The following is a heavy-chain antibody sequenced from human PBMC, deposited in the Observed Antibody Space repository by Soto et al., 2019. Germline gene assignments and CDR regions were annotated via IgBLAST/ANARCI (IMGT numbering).Heavy chain of an antibody. CDR2: IYYSGST. Sequence: SETLSLTCTVSGGSISSYYCIWIRQAPWKGLEWIGYIYYSGSTNYNPSLKSRVTISVDTSKNQFSLKLSSVTAADTAVYYCARVVAATPQTWFDPWGQGTLVTVSS. J-gene: IGHJ5*02. D-gene: IGHD2-15*01. V-gene: IGHV4-59*01. CDR1: GGSISSYY. CDR3: ARVVAATPQTWFDP.